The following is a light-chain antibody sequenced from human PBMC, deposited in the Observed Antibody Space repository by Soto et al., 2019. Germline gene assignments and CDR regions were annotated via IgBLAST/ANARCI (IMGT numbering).Light chain of an antibody. CDR1: QGISSY. Sequence: IRMTQSPSSLFASTGDRVIVTCRASQGISSYLAWYQQQPGKAPKLLIYGASTLQSGVPSRFSGSGSETDYTLTIRRLKSEDFATYSCQQYYSDPLTFGGGNQVQIK. CDR3: QQYYSDPLT. CDR2: GAS. J-gene: IGKJ4*01. V-gene: IGKV1-8*01.